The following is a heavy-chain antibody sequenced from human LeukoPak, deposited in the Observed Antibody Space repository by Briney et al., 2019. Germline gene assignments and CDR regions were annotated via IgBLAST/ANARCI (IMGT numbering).Heavy chain of an antibody. V-gene: IGHV1-8*01. Sequence: ASVKVSCKASGYTFTSYDINWVRQATGQGLEWMGWMNPNSGNTGYAQKFQGRVTMTRNTSISTAYMELSSLRSEDTAVYYCARGGYSSSWYDPPGDYGMDVWGQGTTVTVSS. D-gene: IGHD6-13*01. CDR3: ARGGYSSSWYDPPGDYGMDV. J-gene: IGHJ6*02. CDR2: MNPNSGNT. CDR1: GYTFTSYD.